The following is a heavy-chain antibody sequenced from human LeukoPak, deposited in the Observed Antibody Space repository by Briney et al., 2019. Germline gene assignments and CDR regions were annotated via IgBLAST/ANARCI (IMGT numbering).Heavy chain of an antibody. CDR3: ATDRQENTSGYYHVDY. CDR1: GYTFTSYG. D-gene: IGHD3-22*01. J-gene: IGHJ4*02. Sequence: ASVKVSCKASGYTFTSYGISWVRQAPGQGLEWMGIINPSGGSTSYAQKFQGRVTMTEDTSTDTAYMELSSLRSEDTAVYYCATDRQENTSGYYHVDYWGQGTLVTVSS. V-gene: IGHV1-46*01. CDR2: INPSGGST.